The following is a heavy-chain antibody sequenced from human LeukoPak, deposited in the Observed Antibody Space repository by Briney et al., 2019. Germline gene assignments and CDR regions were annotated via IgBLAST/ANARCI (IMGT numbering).Heavy chain of an antibody. CDR2: ISGSGGTT. CDR1: GFTFSSYA. Sequence: GGSLRLSCAASGFTFSSYAMSWVRRAPGKGLEWVSAISGSGGTTYYADSVKGRFTISRDNSKNTLYLQMNSLRAGDTAVYYCAKGFYCSSTSCYGAYYYGMDVWGQGTTVTVSS. D-gene: IGHD2-2*01. J-gene: IGHJ6*02. CDR3: AKGFYCSSTSCYGAYYYGMDV. V-gene: IGHV3-23*01.